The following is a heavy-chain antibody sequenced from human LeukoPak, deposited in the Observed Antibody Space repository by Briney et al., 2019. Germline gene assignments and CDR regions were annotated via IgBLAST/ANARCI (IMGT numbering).Heavy chain of an antibody. V-gene: IGHV4-59*01. CDR2: IYYSGST. CDR1: GGSISSYY. CDR3: ARDRWIFDY. Sequence: SETLSLTCTVSGGSISSYYWSWIRQPPGKGLEWIGYIYYSGSTDYNPSLKSRVTISVDTSKNQFSLKLSSVTAADTAVYYCARDRWIFDYWGQGTLVTVSS. J-gene: IGHJ4*02. D-gene: IGHD5-12*01.